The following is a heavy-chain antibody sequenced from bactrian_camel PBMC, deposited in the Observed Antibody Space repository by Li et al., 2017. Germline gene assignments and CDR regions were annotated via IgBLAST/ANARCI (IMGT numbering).Heavy chain of an antibody. CDR3: VRWWDS. V-gene: IGHV3S40*01. D-gene: IGHD1*01. J-gene: IGHJ4*01. CDR2: IAPGGSST. Sequence: VQLVESGGGLVQPGGSLRLSCVGSGFTFSTYAMNWVRQAPGKGLEWVSRIAPGGSSTAYVVSTEGRFTISRDNNKNTLYLQMNNLKPEDTAMYYCVRWWDSWGQGTQVTVS. CDR1: GFTFSTYA.